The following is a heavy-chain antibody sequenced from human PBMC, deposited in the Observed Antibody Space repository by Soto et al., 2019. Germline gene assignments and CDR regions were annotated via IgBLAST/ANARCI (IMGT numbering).Heavy chain of an antibody. J-gene: IGHJ5*02. V-gene: IGHV1-18*01. CDR3: ARDPGVVVAAIDLHWFDP. Sequence: ASVKVSCKASGYTFTSYGISWVRQAPGQGLEWMGRISAYNGNTNYAQKLQGRVTMTTDTSTSTAYMELRSLRSDDTAVYYCARDPGVVVAAIDLHWFDPWGQGTLVTVSS. D-gene: IGHD2-15*01. CDR2: ISAYNGNT. CDR1: GYTFTSYG.